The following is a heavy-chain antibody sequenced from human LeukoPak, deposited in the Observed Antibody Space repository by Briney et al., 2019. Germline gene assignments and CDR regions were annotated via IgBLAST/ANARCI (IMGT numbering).Heavy chain of an antibody. J-gene: IGHJ4*02. Sequence: GASVMFSCKASGYTFTGSYIHWVRQAPGQGLEWVGRINPSSGGTSFAQKFQGSVTMARDTSISAAYLKLSRLRSDDTAVYYCARGLENFDYWGQGTLVTVSS. CDR3: ARGLENFDY. CDR2: INPSSGGT. CDR1: GYTFTGSY. D-gene: IGHD1-1*01. V-gene: IGHV1-2*06.